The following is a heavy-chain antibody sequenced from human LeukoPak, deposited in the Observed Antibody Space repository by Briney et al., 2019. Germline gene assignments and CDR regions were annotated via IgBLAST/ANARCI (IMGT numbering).Heavy chain of an antibody. CDR2: ISAYNGNT. Sequence: ASVKFACKASGYTFTNYGINWVRPAPGQGLEWMGWISAYNGNTNYAQKLQGRVTMTTDTSTSTAYMELRSLRSDDMAVYYCAREEGATSGDYWGQGTLVTVSS. V-gene: IGHV1-18*03. J-gene: IGHJ4*02. D-gene: IGHD1-26*01. CDR3: AREEGATSGDY. CDR1: GYTFTNYG.